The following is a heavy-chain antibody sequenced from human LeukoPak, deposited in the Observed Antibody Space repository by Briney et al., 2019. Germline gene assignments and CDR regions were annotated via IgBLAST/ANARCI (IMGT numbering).Heavy chain of an antibody. J-gene: IGHJ6*02. CDR3: ARGRDPNPKYYYYGMDV. CDR2: INHSGST. D-gene: IGHD1-14*01. Sequence: SETLSLTCAVSGGSFSGYYWSWIRQPPGRGLEWIGEINHSGSTNYNPSLKSRVTISVDTSKNQFSLKLSSVTAADTAVYYCARGRDPNPKYYYYGMDVWGQGTTVTVSS. CDR1: GGSFSGYY. V-gene: IGHV4-34*01.